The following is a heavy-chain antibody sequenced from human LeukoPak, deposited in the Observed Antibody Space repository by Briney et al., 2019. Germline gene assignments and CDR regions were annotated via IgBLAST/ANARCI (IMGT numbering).Heavy chain of an antibody. J-gene: IGHJ4*02. Sequence: SETLSLTCTVSGGSISSYYWSWIRQPPGKGLEWIGYIYYSGSTNYNPFLKSRVTISVDTSKNQFSLKLSSVTAADTAVYYCARLDNPYSSGWSNPTDWGQGTLVTVSS. CDR1: GGSISSYY. CDR2: IYYSGST. V-gene: IGHV4-59*12. CDR3: ARLDNPYSSGWSNPTD. D-gene: IGHD6-19*01.